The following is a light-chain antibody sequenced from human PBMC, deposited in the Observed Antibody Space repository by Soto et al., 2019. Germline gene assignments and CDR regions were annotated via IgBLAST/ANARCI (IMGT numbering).Light chain of an antibody. CDR1: SSDVGSYNL. J-gene: IGLJ2*01. Sequence: QSALTQPASVSGSPGQSITISCTGTSSDVGSYNLVSWYQQHPGKAPKLRIYEGSKRPSGVSNRFSGSKSGNTASLTISGLQAEDEADYYCCSYAGSSTFVVFGGGTKLHVL. CDR3: CSYAGSSTFVV. CDR2: EGS. V-gene: IGLV2-23*01.